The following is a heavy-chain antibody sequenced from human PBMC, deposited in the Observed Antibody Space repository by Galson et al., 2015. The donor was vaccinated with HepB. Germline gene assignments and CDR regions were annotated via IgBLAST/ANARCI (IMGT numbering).Heavy chain of an antibody. V-gene: IGHV1-69*13. J-gene: IGHJ5*02. CDR3: ARMAYSNYAQGGHLDH. Sequence: SVKVSCKASGGPFRSHGFTWVRQAPGLGLEWMGGIAPIFGTTNYAPKFQGRVTITADESTGTGYMELSSLRSEDTAVYYCARMAYSNYAQGGHLDHWGQGTQVTVSS. CDR1: GGPFRSHG. D-gene: IGHD4-11*01. CDR2: IAPIFGTT.